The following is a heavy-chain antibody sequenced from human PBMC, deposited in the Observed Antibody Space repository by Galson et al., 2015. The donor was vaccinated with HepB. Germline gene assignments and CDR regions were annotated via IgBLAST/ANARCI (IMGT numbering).Heavy chain of an antibody. Sequence: SLRLSCAGSGFSRYAMSWVRQAPGKGLEWVSGISGSGGSTYYTDSVKGRFTISRDKSKNTNTVYLQLNSLRAEDTAVYYCAKVVGSVEDYYYYGMDVWGQGTTVTVSS. CDR3: AKVVGSVEDYYYYGMDV. J-gene: IGHJ6*02. CDR1: GFSRYA. CDR2: ISGSGGST. V-gene: IGHV3-23*01. D-gene: IGHD3-10*01.